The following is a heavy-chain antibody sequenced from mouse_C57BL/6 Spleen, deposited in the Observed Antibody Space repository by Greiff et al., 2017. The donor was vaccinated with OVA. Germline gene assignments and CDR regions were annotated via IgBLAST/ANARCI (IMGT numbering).Heavy chain of an antibody. Sequence: DVMLVESEGGLVQPGSSMKLSCTASGFTFSDYYMAWVRQVPEKGLEWVANINYDGSSTYYLDSLKSRFIISRDNAKNILYLQMSSLKSEDTATYYCAREYGNYEYFDVWGTGTTVTVSS. CDR3: AREYGNYEYFDV. CDR2: INYDGSST. D-gene: IGHD2-10*02. CDR1: GFTFSDYY. V-gene: IGHV5-16*01. J-gene: IGHJ1*03.